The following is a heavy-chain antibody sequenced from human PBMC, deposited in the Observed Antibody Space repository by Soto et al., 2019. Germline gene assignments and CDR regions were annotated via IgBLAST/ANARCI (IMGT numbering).Heavy chain of an antibody. CDR2: ISGYNGNT. V-gene: IGHV1-18*01. CDR1: GYTFIIYG. D-gene: IGHD3-16*01. J-gene: IGHJ4*02. Sequence: VQLVQSGAEVKKPGASVKVSCKASGYTFIIYGISWVRETPGLCLEGMGWISGYNGNTNCAQKLQGRVTMTTDTPTSTAYMELSSLRSADTAVYYCARDLGAHIVVYWGQGTLVTVSS. CDR3: ARDLGAHIVVY.